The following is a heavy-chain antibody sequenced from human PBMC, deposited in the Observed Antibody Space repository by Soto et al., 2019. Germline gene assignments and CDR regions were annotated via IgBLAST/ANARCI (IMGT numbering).Heavy chain of an antibody. V-gene: IGHV4-30-4*01. D-gene: IGHD6-13*01. CDR1: GGSISSGDYY. J-gene: IGHJ5*02. CDR3: ARDHTTAAGNWFDP. CDR2: IYYSGRT. Sequence: SETLSLTCTVSGGSISSGDYYWSWIRQPPGKGLEWIGYIYYSGRTYYNPSLKSRVTISVDTSNNQFSLKLSSVTAADTAVYYCARDHTTAAGNWFDPLCAGTLVTVSS.